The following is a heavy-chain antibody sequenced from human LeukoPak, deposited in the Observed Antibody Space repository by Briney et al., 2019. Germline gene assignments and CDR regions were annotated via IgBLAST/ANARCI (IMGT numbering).Heavy chain of an antibody. J-gene: IGHJ4*02. CDR3: ARHRAYSSSSPFDY. CDR2: INHSGST. CDR1: GGSFSGYY. D-gene: IGHD6-6*01. Sequence: SETLSLTCAVYGGSFSGYYWSWSRQPPGKGLEWIGEINHSGSTNYNPSLKSRVTISVDTSKNQFSLKLSSVTAADTAVYYCARHRAYSSSSPFDYWGQGTLVTVSS. V-gene: IGHV4-34*01.